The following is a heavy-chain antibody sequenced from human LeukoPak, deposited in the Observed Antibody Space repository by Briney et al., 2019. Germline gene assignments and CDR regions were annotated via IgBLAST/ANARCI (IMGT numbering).Heavy chain of an antibody. D-gene: IGHD3-9*01. CDR1: GFTFSSYA. Sequence: GGSLRLSCAVSGFTFSSYAMSWVRQAPGKGLEWVSVISVSGGSMYYADSVKGRFTISRDNSKSTLYLQMNSLRAEDTAVYYCAKAESPPPDWFDYWGQGTLVTVSS. CDR2: ISVSGGSM. V-gene: IGHV3-23*01. CDR3: AKAESPPPDWFDY. J-gene: IGHJ4*02.